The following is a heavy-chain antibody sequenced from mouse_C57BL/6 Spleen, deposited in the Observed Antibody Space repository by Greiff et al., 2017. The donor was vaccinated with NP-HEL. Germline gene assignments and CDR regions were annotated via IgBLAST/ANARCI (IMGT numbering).Heavy chain of an antibody. CDR2: IDPSDSYT. J-gene: IGHJ4*01. V-gene: IGHV1-69*01. D-gene: IGHD2-4*01. CDR1: GYTFTSYW. CDR3: AIDDYSYAMDY. Sequence: QVQLQQPGAELVMPGASVKLSCKASGYTFTSYWMHWVKQRPGQGLEWIGEIDPSDSYTNYNQKFKGKSTLTVDKSSSTAYMQLSSLTSEDSAVYYCAIDDYSYAMDYWGQGTSVTVSS.